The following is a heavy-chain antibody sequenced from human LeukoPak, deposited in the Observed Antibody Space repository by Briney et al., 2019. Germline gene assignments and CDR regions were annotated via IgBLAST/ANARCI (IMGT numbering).Heavy chain of an antibody. V-gene: IGHV1-69*13. Sequence: SVKVSCKASGGTFSSYAISWVRQAPGQGLEWMGGIIPIFGTANYAQKFQGRVTITADESTSTAYMELSSLRSEDTAVYYCARSMVRGVILYYYYYYMDVWGKGTTVTVSS. CDR3: ARSMVRGVILYYYYYYMDV. CDR1: GGTFSSYA. CDR2: IIPIFGTA. J-gene: IGHJ6*03. D-gene: IGHD3-10*01.